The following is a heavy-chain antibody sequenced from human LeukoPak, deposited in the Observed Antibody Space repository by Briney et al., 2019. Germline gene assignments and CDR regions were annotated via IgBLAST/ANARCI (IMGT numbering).Heavy chain of an antibody. D-gene: IGHD3-10*01. CDR1: GYTFSGTGWY. J-gene: IGHJ4*02. Sequence: GDSVKVSCKASGYTFSGTGWYLYWLRQAPGQGLEWMGWIYPYTGATHYAQKFQGRVAMTRDTSISTAYMELSRLRPDDTAVYYCARDGPAQMVDFDYWGQGTLVTVSS. V-gene: IGHV1-2*02. CDR2: IYPYTGAT. CDR3: ARDGPAQMVDFDY.